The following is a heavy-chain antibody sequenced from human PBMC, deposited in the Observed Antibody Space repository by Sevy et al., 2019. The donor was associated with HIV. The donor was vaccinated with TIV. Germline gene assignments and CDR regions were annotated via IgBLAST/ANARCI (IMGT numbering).Heavy chain of an antibody. CDR1: GFTFSSYS. Sequence: GGSLRLSCAASGFTFSSYSMNWVRQAPGKGLEWVSYISSSSSTIYYADSVKGRFTISRDNAKNSLYLQMNSLRAEDTAVYYWASDSAPPYYDILTGYPGINWFDPWGQGTLVTVSS. CDR3: ASDSAPPYYDILTGYPGINWFDP. CDR2: ISSSSSTI. D-gene: IGHD3-9*01. J-gene: IGHJ5*02. V-gene: IGHV3-48*01.